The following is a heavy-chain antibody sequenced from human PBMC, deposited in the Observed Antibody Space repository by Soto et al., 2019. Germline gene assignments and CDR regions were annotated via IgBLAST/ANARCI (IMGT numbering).Heavy chain of an antibody. CDR1: GFTFSSYS. Sequence: PGGSLRLSCAASGFTFSSYSMNWVRQAPGKGLEWVSSISSSSSYIYYADSVKGRFTISRDNAKNSLYLQMNSLRAEDTAVYYCARDGAATLGFPFDYWGQGTLVTVSS. CDR2: ISSSSSYI. V-gene: IGHV3-21*01. J-gene: IGHJ4*02. D-gene: IGHD3-16*01. CDR3: ARDGAATLGFPFDY.